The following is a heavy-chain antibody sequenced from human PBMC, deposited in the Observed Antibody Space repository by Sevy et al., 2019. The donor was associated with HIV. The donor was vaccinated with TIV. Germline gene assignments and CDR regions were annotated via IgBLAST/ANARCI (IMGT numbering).Heavy chain of an antibody. J-gene: IGHJ5*01. CDR2: ILPIGGS. CDR3: AGAEGDGYNLGSFDS. CDR1: GGSIRSGRFY. V-gene: IGHV4-61*02. Sequence: SETLSLTCTVSGGSIRSGRFYWTWIRPPAGKGLEWIGRILPIGGSNVNPAMRGLVSLSVDTSKKQFSLRLTSVTAAAAAVYYCAGAEGDGYNLGSFDSWGPGTLVTVSS. D-gene: IGHD5-12*01.